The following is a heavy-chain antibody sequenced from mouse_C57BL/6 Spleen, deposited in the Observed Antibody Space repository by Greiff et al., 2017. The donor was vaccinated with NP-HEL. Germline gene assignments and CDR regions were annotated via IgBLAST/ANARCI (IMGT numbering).Heavy chain of an antibody. CDR1: GYTFTSYG. D-gene: IGHD3-2*02. J-gene: IGHJ2*01. Sequence: QVQLKQSGAELARPGASVKLSCKASGYTFTSYGISWVKQRTGQGLEWIGEIYPRSGNTYYNEKFKGKATLTADKSSSTAYMELRSLTSEDSAVYFCARLMGQLSNFDYWGQGTTLTVSS. V-gene: IGHV1-81*01. CDR3: ARLMGQLSNFDY. CDR2: IYPRSGNT.